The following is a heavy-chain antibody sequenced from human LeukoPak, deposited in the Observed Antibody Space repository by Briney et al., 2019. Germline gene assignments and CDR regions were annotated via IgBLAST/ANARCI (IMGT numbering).Heavy chain of an antibody. CDR1: GFPFSEAW. J-gene: IGHJ4*02. V-gene: IGHV3-15*01. CDR3: TTYLTT. Sequence: GGSLRLSCAVSGFPFSEAWMGWVRQAPGKGLEWVGRITSTTDGGTTDHAAPVRGRFTISRDDSKTTLYLQMNSLKTEDTAVYYCTTYLTTRGQGTLVTVTS. D-gene: IGHD4/OR15-4a*01. CDR2: ITSTTDGGTT.